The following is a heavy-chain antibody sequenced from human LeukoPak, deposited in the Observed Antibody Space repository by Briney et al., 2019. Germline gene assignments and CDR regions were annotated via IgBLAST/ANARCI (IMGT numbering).Heavy chain of an antibody. CDR1: GYTFTTYG. CDR3: ARGPYGDYFNWFDP. J-gene: IGHJ5*02. D-gene: IGHD4-17*01. Sequence: ASVKVSCKASGYTFTTYGISWVRQAPGQGLEWMGWINPNSGGTNYAQKFQGRVTMTRDTSISTAYMELSRLRSDDTAVYYCARGPYGDYFNWFDPWGQGTLVTVSS. CDR2: INPNSGGT. V-gene: IGHV1-2*02.